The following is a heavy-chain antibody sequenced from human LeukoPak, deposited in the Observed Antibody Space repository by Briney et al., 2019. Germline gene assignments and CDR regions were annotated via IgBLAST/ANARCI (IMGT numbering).Heavy chain of an antibody. Sequence: GGSLRLSCAASGFTFSGPAMHWVRQASGKGLEWVGRIRSKANSYATACAASVKGRFTISRDDSKNTAYLQMNSLKTEDTAVYYCTRQFIAARPVYYYYYMDVWGKGTTVTVSS. J-gene: IGHJ6*03. CDR1: GFTFSGPA. CDR2: IRSKANSYAT. V-gene: IGHV3-73*01. CDR3: TRQFIAARPVYYYYYMDV. D-gene: IGHD6-6*01.